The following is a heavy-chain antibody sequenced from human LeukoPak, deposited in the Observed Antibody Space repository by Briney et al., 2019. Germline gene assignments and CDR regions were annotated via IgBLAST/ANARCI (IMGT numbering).Heavy chain of an antibody. D-gene: IGHD3-22*01. V-gene: IGHV1-18*04. J-gene: IGHJ4*02. CDR2: ISVYNGDT. CDR1: GYTFTGYY. Sequence: ASVKVSCKASGYTFTGYYIHWVRQAPGQGLEWMGWISVYNGDTNYEQKVQGRATLTIETSTSTAYMELRSLRSDDTAVYYCASNTGSDSSGYAYWGQGTRVTVSS. CDR3: ASNTGSDSSGYAY.